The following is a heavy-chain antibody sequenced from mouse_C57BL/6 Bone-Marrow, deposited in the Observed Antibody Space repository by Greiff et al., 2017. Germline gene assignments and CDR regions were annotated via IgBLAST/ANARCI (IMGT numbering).Heavy chain of an antibody. V-gene: IGHV1-81*01. CDR3: ARRSISTTVVEGYFDV. D-gene: IGHD1-1*01. CDR2: IYPRSGNT. Sequence: VMLVESGAELARPGASVKLSCKASGYTFTSYGISWVKQRPGQGLEWIGEIYPRSGNTYYNEKFKGKATLTAAKSSSTAYMELRSLTSEDSSVYSCARRSISTTVVEGYFDVWGTGTTVTVSS. CDR1: GYTFTSYG. J-gene: IGHJ1*03.